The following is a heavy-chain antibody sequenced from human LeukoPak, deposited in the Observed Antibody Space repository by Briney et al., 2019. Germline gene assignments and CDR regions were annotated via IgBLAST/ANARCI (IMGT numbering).Heavy chain of an antibody. CDR2: ISPYNDYT. J-gene: IGHJ3*02. Sequence: GASVKLSCKASGYTFTNYGISWVRQAPGQGLEWMGWISPYNDYTNYAQKLQGRVTMTTDTSTSTGYMELRSLRSDDTAVYYCARWYCSSTSCYAGAFDMWGQGTMVTVSS. CDR1: GYTFTNYG. CDR3: ARWYCSSTSCYAGAFDM. D-gene: IGHD2-2*01. V-gene: IGHV1-18*04.